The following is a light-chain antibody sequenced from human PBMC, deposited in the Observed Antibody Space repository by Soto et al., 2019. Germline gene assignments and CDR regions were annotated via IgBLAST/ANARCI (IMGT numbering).Light chain of an antibody. V-gene: IGLV1-44*01. CDR1: SSNIGSNY. J-gene: IGLJ1*01. Sequence: QSVLTQPPSASGTPGQRVTISCSGSSSNIGSNYVNWYQQLPGPAPKLLIYSNNQRPSGVPDRFSGSKSGTSASLAISGLQSEDEADYCCAAWDDSLNGLYVFGTGTKVTVL. CDR2: SNN. CDR3: AAWDDSLNGLYV.